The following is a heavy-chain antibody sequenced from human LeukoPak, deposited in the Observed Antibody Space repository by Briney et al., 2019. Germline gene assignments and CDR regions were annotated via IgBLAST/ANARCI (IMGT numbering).Heavy chain of an antibody. D-gene: IGHD3-22*01. Sequence: GGSLRLSCAASGFTFSSYGMSWVRQAPGKGLEWVSAISGSGGSTYYADSVKGRFTISRDNSKNTLYLQMNGLRAEDTAVYYCAKDTGYYDSSGYPLDYWGQGTLVTVSS. CDR1: GFTFSSYG. CDR2: ISGSGGST. CDR3: AKDTGYYDSSGYPLDY. J-gene: IGHJ4*02. V-gene: IGHV3-23*01.